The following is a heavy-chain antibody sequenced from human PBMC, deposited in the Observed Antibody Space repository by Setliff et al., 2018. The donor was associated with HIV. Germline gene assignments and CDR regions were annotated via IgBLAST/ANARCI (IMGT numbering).Heavy chain of an antibody. Sequence: GGSLRLSCAASGFTFRNYGMHWVRQAPGKGLEWVAFIRLDGSDKFYADSVKGRFTISRDNSKNMLFLQMNSLRSEDTAVYYCAKEDQRVTSVDYWGQGTPVTVSS. D-gene: IGHD2-2*01. V-gene: IGHV3-30*02. CDR1: GFTFRNYG. J-gene: IGHJ4*02. CDR3: AKEDQRVTSVDY. CDR2: IRLDGSDK.